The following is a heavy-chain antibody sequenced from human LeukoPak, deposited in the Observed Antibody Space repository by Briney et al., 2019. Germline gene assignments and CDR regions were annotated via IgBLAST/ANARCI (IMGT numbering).Heavy chain of an antibody. CDR2: ISGSGGST. D-gene: IGHD2-15*01. Sequence: GGSLRLSCAASGFTFSSYAMSWVRQAPGKGLEWVSAISGSGGSTYYADSVKGRFTISRDNSKNTLYLQMNSLRAEDTAVYYCAKEKPRDHLYCSGGSCPLGYWGQGTLVTVSS. CDR3: AKEKPRDHLYCSGGSCPLGY. J-gene: IGHJ4*02. V-gene: IGHV3-23*01. CDR1: GFTFSSYA.